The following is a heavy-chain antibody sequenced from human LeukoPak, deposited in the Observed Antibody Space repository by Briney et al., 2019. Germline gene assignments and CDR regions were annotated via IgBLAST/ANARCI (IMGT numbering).Heavy chain of an antibody. CDR2: MYYSGST. V-gene: IGHV4-39*07. CDR1: GGPFSSSRYY. Sequence: PWDTLSLPCSVSGGPFSSSRYYWGWICQPPGKGLEWIWSMYYSGSTYYNPSLKSRVTISVDTSKNQFYLKLTSVTAADTAVYYCARWGAFDSGFDYWGQGTLVTVSS. CDR3: ARWGAFDSGFDY. D-gene: IGHD3-16*01. J-gene: IGHJ4*02.